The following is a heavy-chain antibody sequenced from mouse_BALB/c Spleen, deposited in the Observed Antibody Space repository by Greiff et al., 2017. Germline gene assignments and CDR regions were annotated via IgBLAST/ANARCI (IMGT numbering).Heavy chain of an antibody. CDR3: ARGLRRTYYYAMDY. D-gene: IGHD2-2*01. CDR2: IYPGSGNT. V-gene: IGHV1-77*01. Sequence: QVQLQQSGAELARPGASVKLSCKASGYTFTDYYINWVKQRTGQGLEWIGEIYPGSGNTYYNEKFKGKATLTADKSSSTAYMQLSSLTSEDSAVYFCARGLRRTYYYAMDYWGQGTSVTVSS. CDR1: GYTFTDYY. J-gene: IGHJ4*01.